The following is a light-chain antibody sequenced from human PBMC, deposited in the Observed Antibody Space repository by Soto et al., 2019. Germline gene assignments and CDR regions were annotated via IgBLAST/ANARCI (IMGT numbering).Light chain of an antibody. J-gene: IGLJ3*02. CDR3: NSYTNSGTVV. CDR1: TRDVGGYNY. V-gene: IGLV2-14*01. CDR2: DV. Sequence: QSALTQPASVSGWPGQSITIYCTGSTRDVGGYNYVSWYQLSPGKAPKLLIYDVDRPSGVSNRFSGSKSRNTASLTISGLQAEDEADYYCNSYTNSGTVVFGGGTKLTVL.